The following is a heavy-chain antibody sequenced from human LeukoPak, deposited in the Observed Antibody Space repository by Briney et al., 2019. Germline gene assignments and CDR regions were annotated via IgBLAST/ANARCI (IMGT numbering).Heavy chain of an antibody. D-gene: IGHD3-22*01. CDR2: IYSGGST. CDR1: GFTFGDYA. Sequence: PRGSLRLSCTASGFTFGDYAMSWFRQAPGKGLEWVSVIYSGGSTYYADSVKGRFTISRDNSKNTLYLQMNSLRAEDTAVYYCARIPIVLITSGGYWGQGTLVTVSS. J-gene: IGHJ4*02. CDR3: ARIPIVLITSGGY. V-gene: IGHV3-53*01.